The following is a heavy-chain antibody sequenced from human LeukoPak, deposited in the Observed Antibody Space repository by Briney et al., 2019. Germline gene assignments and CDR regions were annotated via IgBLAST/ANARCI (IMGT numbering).Heavy chain of an antibody. CDR2: INWNGGST. V-gene: IGHV3-20*04. Sequence: GGSLRLSCAASGFTFDDYGMSWVRQAPGKGLEWVSGINWNGGSTGYADSVKGRFTISRDNAKNFLYLQMNSLRAEDTALYYCARATAMVTIAYWGQGTLVTVSS. D-gene: IGHD5-18*01. CDR3: ARATAMVTIAY. J-gene: IGHJ4*02. CDR1: GFTFDDYG.